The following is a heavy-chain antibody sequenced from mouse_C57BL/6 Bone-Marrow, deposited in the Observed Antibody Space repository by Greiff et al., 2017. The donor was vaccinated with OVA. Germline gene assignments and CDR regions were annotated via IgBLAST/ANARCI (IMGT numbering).Heavy chain of an antibody. V-gene: IGHV1-55*01. CDR1: GYTFTSYW. CDR3: ARSGDWETAAEDFDV. Sequence: VQLQQPGAELVKPGASVKMSCKASGYTFTSYWITWVKQRPGQGLEWIGDIYPGSGSTNYNEKFKSKATLTVDTSSSTAYMQLSSLTSEDSAVYYCARSGDWETAAEDFDVWGTGTTVTVSS. J-gene: IGHJ1*03. CDR2: IYPGSGST. D-gene: IGHD4-1*01.